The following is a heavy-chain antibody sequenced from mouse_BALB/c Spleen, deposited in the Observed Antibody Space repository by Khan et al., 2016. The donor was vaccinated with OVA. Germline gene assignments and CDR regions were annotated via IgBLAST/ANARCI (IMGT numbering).Heavy chain of an antibody. CDR2: ISYSGNT. V-gene: IGHV3-2*02. D-gene: IGHD2-10*02. CDR3: ARVYGGDFDY. Sequence: EVELVESGPGLVKPSQSLSLTCTVTGYSITSDYAWNWIRQFPGNKLEWMGFISYSGNTKYNTSLKSRISMTRDTSKNQFFLQLNSVTPEDTATYYCARVYGGDFDYWGQGTTLIVSS. J-gene: IGHJ2*01. CDR1: GYSITSDYA.